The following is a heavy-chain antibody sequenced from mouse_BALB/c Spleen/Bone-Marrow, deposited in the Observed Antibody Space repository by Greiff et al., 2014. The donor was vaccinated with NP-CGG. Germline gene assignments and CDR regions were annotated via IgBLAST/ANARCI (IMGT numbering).Heavy chain of an antibody. V-gene: IGHV1S81*02. CDR3: ARMITTRGFDY. CDR2: LNPSNGHT. CDR1: GYTFTRYW. D-gene: IGHD2-4*01. J-gene: IGHJ2*01. Sequence: QVQLQQSGAELLKPGTSVKPSCKASGYTFTRYWMHWVKQRPGQGLEWIGELNPSNGHTNYNGKFKNKATVTVDKSSSTAYMQLSSLTSEDSAVYYWARMITTRGFDYWGQGTTLTVSS.